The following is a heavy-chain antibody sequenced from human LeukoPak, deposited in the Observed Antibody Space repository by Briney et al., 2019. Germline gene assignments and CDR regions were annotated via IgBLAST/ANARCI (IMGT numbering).Heavy chain of an antibody. CDR3: ARLVLGYCTNGVCYRWFDP. Sequence: SETLSLTCTVSGGSISSGSYYWSWIRHPAGKGLEWIGRIYTSGSTNYNPSLKSRVTISVDTSKNQFSLKLSSVTAADTAVYYCARLVLGYCTNGVCYRWFDPWGQGTLVTVSS. J-gene: IGHJ5*02. CDR1: GGSISSGSYY. V-gene: IGHV4-61*02. D-gene: IGHD2-8*01. CDR2: IYTSGST.